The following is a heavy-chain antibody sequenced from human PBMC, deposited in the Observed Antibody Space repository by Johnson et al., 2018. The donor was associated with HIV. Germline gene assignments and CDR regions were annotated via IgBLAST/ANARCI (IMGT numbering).Heavy chain of an antibody. J-gene: IGHJ3*02. CDR1: GFTFDDYG. Sequence: VQLMESGGGVVRPGGSLRLSCAASGFTFDDYGMSWVRQAPGKGLEWVSGINWNGGSTGYADSVTGRFTISRDNTKNSLYLQMNSLRAEDTALYYCARVKGYGIPNAFDIWGQGTMVTVSS. D-gene: IGHD5-18*01. CDR3: ARVKGYGIPNAFDI. V-gene: IGHV3-20*04. CDR2: INWNGGST.